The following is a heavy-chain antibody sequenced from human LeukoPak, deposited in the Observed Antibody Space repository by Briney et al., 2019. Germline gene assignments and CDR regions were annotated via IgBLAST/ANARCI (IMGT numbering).Heavy chain of an antibody. CDR1: GGTFTSYA. CDR2: IIPIFGAA. CDR3: ARAGYDFWSGYSTNFDY. V-gene: IGHV1-69*06. Sequence: ASVKVSCKASGGTFTSYAISWVRQAPGQGLEWMGGIIPIFGAANYAQKFQGRVTITADKSTSTVYMELSSLRSEDTAVYYCARAGYDFWSGYSTNFDYWGQGTLVTVSS. D-gene: IGHD3-3*01. J-gene: IGHJ4*02.